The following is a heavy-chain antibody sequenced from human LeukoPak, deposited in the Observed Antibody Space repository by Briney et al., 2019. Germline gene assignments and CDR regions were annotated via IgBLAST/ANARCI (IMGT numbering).Heavy chain of an antibody. CDR2: IYHSGST. Sequence: PSETLSLTCAVSGGSISSSNWWSWVRQPPGKGLEWIGEIYHSGSTNYNPSLKSRVTISVDTSKNQFSLKLSSVTAADTAVYYCARVVTYYYDSSGYGHFDYWGQGTLVTVSS. CDR1: GGSISSSNW. V-gene: IGHV4-4*02. CDR3: ARVVTYYYDSSGYGHFDY. J-gene: IGHJ4*02. D-gene: IGHD3-22*01.